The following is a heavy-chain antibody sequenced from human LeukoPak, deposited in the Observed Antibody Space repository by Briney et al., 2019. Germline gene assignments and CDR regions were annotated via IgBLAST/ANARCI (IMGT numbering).Heavy chain of an antibody. CDR2: ISYDGSNK. Sequence: GRSLRLSCAASGFTFSSYGMHWVRQAPGKGLEWVAVISYDGSNKYYADSVKGRFTISRDNSKNTLYLQMNSLRAEDTAVYYCARTYGSGSYYLYGMDVWGKGTTVTVSS. J-gene: IGHJ6*04. CDR3: ARTYGSGSYYLYGMDV. D-gene: IGHD3-10*01. V-gene: IGHV3-30*03. CDR1: GFTFSSYG.